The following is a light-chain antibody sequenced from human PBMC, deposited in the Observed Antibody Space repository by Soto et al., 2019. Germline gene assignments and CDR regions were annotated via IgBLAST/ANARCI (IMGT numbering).Light chain of an antibody. V-gene: IGLV2-23*01. J-gene: IGLJ3*02. CDR2: EAT. CDR3: CSYAGGSTLV. CDR1: SSDIGTYNL. Sequence: QSALTQPASVSGSPGQSITISCTGTSSDIGTYNLVSWYQHHPGNAPKLMIYEATTRPSGVSSRFSGSKSGNTASLTISGLQTEDEADYYCCSYAGGSTLVFGGGTKLTVL.